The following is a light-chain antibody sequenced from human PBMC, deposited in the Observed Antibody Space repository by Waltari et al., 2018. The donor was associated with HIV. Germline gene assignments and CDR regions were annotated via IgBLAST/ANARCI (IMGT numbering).Light chain of an antibody. CDR3: LLSYSGARLVV. V-gene: IGLV7-46*01. CDR1: TGAVTSGHY. Sequence: QAVVTQEPSLTVSPGGTVTLTCGSSTGAVTSGHYPYWFQQKPGQAPRTLMYDTTTEHSWTPARFSGSLLGGKAALTLSGAQPEDEADYYCLLSYSGARLVVFGGGTKLTVL. J-gene: IGLJ2*01. CDR2: DTT.